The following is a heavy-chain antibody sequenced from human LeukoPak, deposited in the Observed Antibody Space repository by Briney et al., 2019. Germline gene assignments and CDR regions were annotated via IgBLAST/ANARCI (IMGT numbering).Heavy chain of an antibody. CDR1: GYTFTSYG. V-gene: IGHV1-18*01. D-gene: IGHD3-3*01. CDR2: ISAYNGNT. CDR3: ARDQYDFWSGSTTPDYMDV. Sequence: GASVKVSCKASGYTFTSYGISWVRQAPGQGLEWMGWISAYNGNTNYAQKLQGRVTMTTDTSTSTAYMELRSLRSDDTAVYYCARDQYDFWSGSTTPDYMDVWGKGTTVTASS. J-gene: IGHJ6*03.